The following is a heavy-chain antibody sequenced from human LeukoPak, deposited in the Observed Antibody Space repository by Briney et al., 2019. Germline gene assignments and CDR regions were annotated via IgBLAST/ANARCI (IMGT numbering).Heavy chain of an antibody. CDR1: GGTFSSYA. Sequence: SVKVSCKASGGTFSSYAISWVRQAPGQGLEWMGRIIPILGIANYAQKFQGRVTMTRDTSTSTVYMELSSLRSEDTAVYYCARDPQIVVVPAAIGPQYYFDYWGQGTLVTVSS. V-gene: IGHV1-69*04. CDR3: ARDPQIVVVPAAIGPQYYFDY. D-gene: IGHD2-2*02. CDR2: IIPILGIA. J-gene: IGHJ4*02.